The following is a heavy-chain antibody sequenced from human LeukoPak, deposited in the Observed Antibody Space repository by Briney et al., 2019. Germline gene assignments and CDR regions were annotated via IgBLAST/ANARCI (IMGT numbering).Heavy chain of an antibody. CDR3: AKDYCSRTSCYILVY. V-gene: IGHV3-23*01. J-gene: IGHJ4*02. D-gene: IGHD2-2*02. CDR2: ISGSGGST. CDR1: GFTFSSYG. Sequence: GGSLRLSCAASGFTFSSYGMSWVRQAPGKGLEWVSGISGSGGSTYYADSVKGRFTISRDNSKNTLYLQMNSLRSEDTAVYYCAKDYCSRTSCYILVYWGQGTLVTVSS.